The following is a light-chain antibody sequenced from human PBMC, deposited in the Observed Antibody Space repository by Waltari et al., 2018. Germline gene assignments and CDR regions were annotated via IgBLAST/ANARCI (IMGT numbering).Light chain of an antibody. CDR3: QQYDNLPFT. Sequence: DIQMTQSPSSLSASVGDRVSITCQASENIRKYVNWYQQKPGTAPKLLIYDASTLEVGVPSRFGGGGSGTDFTFTISTLQTEDVATYYCQQYDNLPFTFGQGTKLE. V-gene: IGKV1-33*01. J-gene: IGKJ2*01. CDR2: DAS. CDR1: ENIRKY.